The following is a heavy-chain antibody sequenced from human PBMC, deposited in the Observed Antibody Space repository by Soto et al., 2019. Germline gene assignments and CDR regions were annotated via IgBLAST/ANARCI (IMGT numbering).Heavy chain of an antibody. J-gene: IGHJ4*02. V-gene: IGHV4-59*12. CDR3: ASSHAGAHITAAVH. CDR1: GGDLRDYY. Sequence: YTVSGGDLRDYYWSWILKPPGKGLEWIGYIYYSGSTYYNPSLKSRVTISVDRSKNQFSLKLSSVTAADTAVYYRASSHAGAHITAAVHWGQGTLVTVSS. D-gene: IGHD6-13*01. CDR2: IYYSGST.